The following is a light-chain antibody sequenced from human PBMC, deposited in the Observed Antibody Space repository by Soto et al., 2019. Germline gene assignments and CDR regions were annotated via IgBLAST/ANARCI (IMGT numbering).Light chain of an antibody. Sequence: DIQMTQSPSSLSASVGDRVTLTCRASQSISSYLNWYQQKPGKAPKLLIYAASSLQSGVPSRLSGSGSGTDFTLTISSLQPEDFATYYCQQSYSTPFTFGPGTKVDIK. CDR2: AAS. CDR1: QSISSY. CDR3: QQSYSTPFT. J-gene: IGKJ3*01. V-gene: IGKV1-39*01.